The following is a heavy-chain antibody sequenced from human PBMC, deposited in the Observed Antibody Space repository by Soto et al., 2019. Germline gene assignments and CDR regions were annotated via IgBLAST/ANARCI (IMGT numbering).Heavy chain of an antibody. J-gene: IGHJ5*01. CDR3: ARCGPGVETPTWWFGS. V-gene: IGHV4-34*01. CDR2: ISHSGST. Sequence: QVQLQQWGAGLVKPLETLSLTCAVDGGSLSGYFWSWIRQSPGKGLEWIGEISHSGSTKYNPSLNSRVTISLDTSKSHSSLKLSSVTAADTAVYYCARCGPGVETPTWWFGSWGQGTLVTVSS. D-gene: IGHD2-21*01. CDR1: GGSLSGYF.